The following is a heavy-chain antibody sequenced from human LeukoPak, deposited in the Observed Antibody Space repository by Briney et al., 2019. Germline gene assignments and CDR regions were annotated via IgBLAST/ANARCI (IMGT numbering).Heavy chain of an antibody. V-gene: IGHV3-7*01. J-gene: IGHJ4*02. D-gene: IGHD2-2*01. CDR3: GGGCSSTSCYPHGFDY. CDR2: IKQDGSEK. Sequence: GGSLRLSCAGSGFMFSSYWMSWVRQAPGKGLEWVANIKQDGSEKYYVDSVKGRFTISRDNAKNSLYLQMNSLRAEDTAVYYCGGGCSSTSCYPHGFDYWGQGTLVTVSS. CDR1: GFMFSSYW.